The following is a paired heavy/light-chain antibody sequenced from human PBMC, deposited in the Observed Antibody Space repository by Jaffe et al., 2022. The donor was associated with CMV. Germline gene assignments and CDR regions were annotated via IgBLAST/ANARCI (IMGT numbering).Light chain of an antibody. V-gene: IGKV1-5*03. CDR2: KAS. Sequence: DIQMTQSPSTLSASVGDRVTITCRASQSISSWLAWYQQKPGKAPKLLIYKASSLESGVPSRFSGSGSGTEFTLTISSLQPDDFATYYCQQYNSYPFTFGGGTKVEIK. CDR3: QQYNSYPFT. CDR1: QSISSW. J-gene: IGKJ4*01.
Heavy chain of an antibody. CDR3: ARQTLGYCSSTSCYGGGYFDY. J-gene: IGHJ4*02. CDR2: IYYSGST. CDR1: GGSISSSSYY. D-gene: IGHD2-2*01. Sequence: QLQLQESGPGLVKPSETLSLTCTVSGGSISSSSYYWGWIRQPPGKGLEWIGSIYYSGSTYYNPSLKSRVTISVDTSKNQFSLKLSSVTAADTAVYYCARQTLGYCSSTSCYGGGYFDYWGQGTLVTVSS. V-gene: IGHV4-39*01.